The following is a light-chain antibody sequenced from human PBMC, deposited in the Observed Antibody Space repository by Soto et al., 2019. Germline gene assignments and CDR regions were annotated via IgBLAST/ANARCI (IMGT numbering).Light chain of an antibody. CDR2: TSG. CDR1: QRITTY. Sequence: IHMTQSPSSLSASVGDRITVTCRASQRITTYVNWYQLKPGEAPKLLISTSGTLQRGVPSRFSGSGSGTDVTLTSTRLQPADFATYFCQQTYSPPYTFGQGTKLEIK. J-gene: IGKJ2*01. CDR3: QQTYSPPYT. V-gene: IGKV1-39*01.